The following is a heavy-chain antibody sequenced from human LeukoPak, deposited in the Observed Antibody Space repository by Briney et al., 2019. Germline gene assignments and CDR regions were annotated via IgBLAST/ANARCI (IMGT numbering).Heavy chain of an antibody. CDR3: ARERVRFLEWFVKSRYYYGMDV. CDR2: IYTSGST. V-gene: IGHV4-4*07. D-gene: IGHD3-3*01. J-gene: IGHJ6*02. CDR1: GGSISSYY. Sequence: PSETLSLTCTVSGGSISSYYWSWIRQPAGKGLEWIGRIYTSGSTNYNPSLKSRVTMSVDTSKSQFSLKLSSVTAADTAVYYCARERVRFLEWFVKSRYYYGMDVWGQGTTVTVSS.